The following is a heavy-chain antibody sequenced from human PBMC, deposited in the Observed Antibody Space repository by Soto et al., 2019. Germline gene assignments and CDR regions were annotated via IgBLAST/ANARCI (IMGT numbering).Heavy chain of an antibody. CDR3: TTGPSYCETVYYGMDV. CDR2: IKSKTDGGTT. V-gene: IGHV3-15*01. D-gene: IGHD1-26*01. J-gene: IGHJ6*02. CDR1: GFTFSNAW. Sequence: GGSLRLSCAASGFTFSNAWMSWVRQAPGKGLEWVGRIKSKTDGGTTDYAAPVKGRFTISRDDSKNTLYLQMNSLKTEDTAVYYCTTGPSYCETVYYGMDVWGQGTTVTVSS.